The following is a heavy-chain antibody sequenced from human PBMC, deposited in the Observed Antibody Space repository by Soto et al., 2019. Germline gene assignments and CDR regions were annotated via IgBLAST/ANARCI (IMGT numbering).Heavy chain of an antibody. J-gene: IGHJ4*02. V-gene: IGHV1-18*01. D-gene: IGHD4-17*01. CDR2: TSIYNGHT. CDR3: ARWDDYGASDQYHFDQ. CDR1: GYTFTASG. Sequence: ASVKVSCKASGYTFTASGISWVRQAPGQGLEWMGWTSIYNGHTEYSPKFMGRVVMTTDTSADQASLELKSLRPDDAALYYCARWDDYGASDQYHFDQWGQGTLVTVSS.